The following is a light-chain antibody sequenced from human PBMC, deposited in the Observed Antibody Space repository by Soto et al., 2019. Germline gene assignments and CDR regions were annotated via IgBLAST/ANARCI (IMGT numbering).Light chain of an antibody. CDR1: QSASSSY. CDR2: GAS. V-gene: IGKV3D-20*02. CDR3: QQRHNWPIT. Sequence: EIVLTQSPGTLSLSPGERATLSCRASQSASSSYLAWYQQKPGQAPRLLIYGASTRATGIPDRFSGSGSGTDLTLTISSLEPADFGVYYCQQRHNWPITFGQGTRLEIK. J-gene: IGKJ5*01.